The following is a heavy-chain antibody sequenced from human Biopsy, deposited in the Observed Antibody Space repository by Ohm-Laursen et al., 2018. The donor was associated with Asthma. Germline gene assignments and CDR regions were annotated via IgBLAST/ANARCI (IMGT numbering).Heavy chain of an antibody. CDR3: ARGDAGCSSTSCTIYYYYGMDV. D-gene: IGHD2-2*01. CDR1: GFTFSSYA. CDR2: ISSSGAST. V-gene: IGHV3-23*01. Sequence: GSLRLSCTASGFTFSSYAMSWVRQAPGKGLEWVSSISSSGASTYYADSVKGRFTISRGNAKNSLHLQMNSLRAEDTAVYYCARGDAGCSSTSCTIYYYYGMDVWGQGTTVTVSS. J-gene: IGHJ6*02.